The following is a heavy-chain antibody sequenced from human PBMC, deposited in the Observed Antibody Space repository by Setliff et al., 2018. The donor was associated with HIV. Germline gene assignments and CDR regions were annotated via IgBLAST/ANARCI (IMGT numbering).Heavy chain of an antibody. J-gene: IGHJ6*03. D-gene: IGHD3-9*01. Sequence: GESLKISCKDSGYSFPNDWIGWVRQKPGKGLEWVAIIFPRDSETRYSPSFEGQVTISVDRSLNTVYLQWSRLRASDSAIYYCTRHPLRPGITGYFYFVDVWGTGTTVTVSS. CDR1: GYSFPNDW. V-gene: IGHV5-51*01. CDR2: IFPRDSET. CDR3: TRHPLRPGITGYFYFVDV.